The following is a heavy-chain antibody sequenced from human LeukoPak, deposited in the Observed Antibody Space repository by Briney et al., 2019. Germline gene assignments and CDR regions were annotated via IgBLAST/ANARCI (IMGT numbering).Heavy chain of an antibody. Sequence: PGGSPRLSCAASGFTFSSYAMYWVRQAPGKGLEYVSGINTNGGATFYAKSVKGRFTISRDDSKNRLYLHMGSLRGEDMAVYYCARAQTGATSYFFDDWGQGTLVTVSS. CDR3: ARAQTGATSYFFDD. CDR1: GFTFSSYA. J-gene: IGHJ4*02. V-gene: IGHV3-64*01. CDR2: INTNGGAT. D-gene: IGHD1-7*01.